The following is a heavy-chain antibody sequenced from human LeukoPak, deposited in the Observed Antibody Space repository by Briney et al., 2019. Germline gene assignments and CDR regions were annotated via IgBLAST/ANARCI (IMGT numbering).Heavy chain of an antibody. J-gene: IGHJ4*02. D-gene: IGHD3-22*01. V-gene: IGHV1-2*02. CDR2: INPNSGGT. CDR1: GYTFTGYY. CDR3: ARSPIPFRYDSSGYHTPTDY. Sequence: ASVKVSCKASGYTFTGYYMHWVRQAPGQGLEWMGWINPNSGGTNYAQKFQGRVTMTRDTSISTAYMELSRLRSDDTAVYYCARSPIPFRYDSSGYHTPTDYWGQGTLVTVSS.